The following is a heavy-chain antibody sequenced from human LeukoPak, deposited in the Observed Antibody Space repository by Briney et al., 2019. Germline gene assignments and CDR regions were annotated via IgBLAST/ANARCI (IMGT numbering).Heavy chain of an antibody. CDR2: IWYDGSNK. CDR3: ARYSSSSPYFDY. V-gene: IGHV3-33*01. CDR1: GFTFSSYG. Sequence: GGSLRLSCAASGFTFSSYGMHWVRQAQGKGLEWVAVIWYDGSNKYYADSVKGRLTISRDNSKNTLYLQMNSLRAEDTAVYYCARYSSSSPYFDYWGQGTLVTVSS. D-gene: IGHD6-6*01. J-gene: IGHJ4*02.